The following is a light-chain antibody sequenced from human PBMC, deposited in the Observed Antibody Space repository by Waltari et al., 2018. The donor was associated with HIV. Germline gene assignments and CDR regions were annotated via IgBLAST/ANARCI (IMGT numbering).Light chain of an antibody. CDR2: GAS. J-gene: IGKJ2*01. V-gene: IGKV3-15*01. CDR3: QQYDNSYT. Sequence: EIVMTQSPATLSVSPGERATLSCRASQSVSSNLAWYQQKPGQAPRLLIYGASTRATGIPARFSGRGSGTEFTLTIFSRQSEDFAVYYCQQYDNSYTFGQGTKLEIK. CDR1: QSVSSN.